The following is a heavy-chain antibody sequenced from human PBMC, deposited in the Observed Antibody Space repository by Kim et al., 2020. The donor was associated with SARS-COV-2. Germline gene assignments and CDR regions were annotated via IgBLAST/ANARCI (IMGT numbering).Heavy chain of an antibody. J-gene: IGHJ5*02. V-gene: IGHV7-4-1*02. CDR1: GYTFTSYA. D-gene: IGHD6-13*01. Sequence: ASVKVSCKASGYTFTSYAMNWVGQAPGQGLEWMGWINTNTGNPTYAQGFTGRFVFSLDTSVSTAYLQISSLKAEDTAVYYCARVRREQQLVNWFDPWGQGTLVTVSS. CDR3: ARVRREQQLVNWFDP. CDR2: INTNTGNP.